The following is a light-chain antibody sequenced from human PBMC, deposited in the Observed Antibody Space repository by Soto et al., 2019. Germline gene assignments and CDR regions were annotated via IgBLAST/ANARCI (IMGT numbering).Light chain of an antibody. J-gene: IGLJ1*01. CDR3: SSYTSSSTYV. Sequence: QSVLTQPASVSGSPGQSITISCTGTSSDVGAYNYVSWYQQHPGKAPKLIVYEVTNRPSGVSNRFSGSKSGNTASLTISGLQAEDEADYYCSSYTSSSTYVFGTQTKVTVL. CDR1: SSDVGAYNY. CDR2: EVT. V-gene: IGLV2-14*01.